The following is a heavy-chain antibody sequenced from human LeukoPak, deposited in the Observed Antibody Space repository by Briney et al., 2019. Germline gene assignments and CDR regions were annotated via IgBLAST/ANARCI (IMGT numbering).Heavy chain of an antibody. J-gene: IGHJ4*02. D-gene: IGHD2-15*01. V-gene: IGHV3-48*03. CDR3: ARDAYSGGWGPTYFGY. CDR2: ISISGTLI. CDR1: GFTFSAYE. Sequence: GGSLRLSCAASGFTFSAYEMNWVRQAPGKGLEWVSYISISGTLIYYADSVKGRFTISRDNAKNSLYLQMNSLTADDTAVYYCARDAYSGGWGPTYFGYWGQGTVVTVS.